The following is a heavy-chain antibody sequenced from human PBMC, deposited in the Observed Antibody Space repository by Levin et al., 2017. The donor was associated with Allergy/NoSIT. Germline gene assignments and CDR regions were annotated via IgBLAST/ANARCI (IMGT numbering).Heavy chain of an antibody. V-gene: IGHV4-59*01. CDR2: IYYTGTT. J-gene: IGHJ3*02. CDR1: GGSINNYY. CDR3: ARDYSTGGGAAYDI. Sequence: PSETLSLTCTVSGGSINNYYWSWSRQPPGKGLEWIGYIYYTGTTNYNPSLKSRVTISVDTSKNQFSLNLSSVTAADTAVYYCARDYSTGGGAAYDIWGQGTMVTVSS. D-gene: IGHD6-19*01.